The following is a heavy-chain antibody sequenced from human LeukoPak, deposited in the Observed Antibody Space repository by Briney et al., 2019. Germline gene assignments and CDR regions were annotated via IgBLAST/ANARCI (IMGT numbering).Heavy chain of an antibody. D-gene: IGHD2-2*01. J-gene: IGHJ4*02. Sequence: PSETLSLTGPGYGGSFSGYYWSWIRQPPGKGLEWIGEINHSGTTNYNPSLKSRVTISVDTSKNQFSLTLSSVTAADTAVYYCARLSSYCSSTSCRSDDYWGRGTLVTVSS. CDR1: GGSFSGYY. V-gene: IGHV4-34*01. CDR2: INHSGTT. CDR3: ARLSSYCSSTSCRSDDY.